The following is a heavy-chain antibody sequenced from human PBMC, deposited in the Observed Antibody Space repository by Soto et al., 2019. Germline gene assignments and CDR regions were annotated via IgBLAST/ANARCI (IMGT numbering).Heavy chain of an antibody. J-gene: IGHJ5*01. CDR3: AGSPGLSRISGTTLGA. CDR1: GFTFSSNW. Sequence: EVQLVESGGGLVQPGGSLRLSCEASGFTFSSNWRHWVRQAPGKGLVWVSRINGDGSSTSYADSVKGRFTISRDNAKNMLYLQVNSLRADDTAVYYCAGSPGLSRISGTTLGAWGQGTLVTVSS. D-gene: IGHD1-7*01. CDR2: INGDGSST. V-gene: IGHV3-74*01.